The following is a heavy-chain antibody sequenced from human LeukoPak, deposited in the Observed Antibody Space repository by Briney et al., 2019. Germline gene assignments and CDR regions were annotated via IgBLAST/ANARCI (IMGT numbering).Heavy chain of an antibody. J-gene: IGHJ6*03. CDR2: IYHSGST. Sequence: SETLSLTCTVSGYSISSGYYWGWIRQPPGKGLEWIGSIYHSGSTYYNPSLKSRVTISVDTSKNQSSLKLSSVTAADTAVYYCASSRDYYYYYYMDVWGKGTTVTVSS. V-gene: IGHV4-38-2*02. CDR1: GYSISSGYY. CDR3: ASSRDYYYYYYMDV.